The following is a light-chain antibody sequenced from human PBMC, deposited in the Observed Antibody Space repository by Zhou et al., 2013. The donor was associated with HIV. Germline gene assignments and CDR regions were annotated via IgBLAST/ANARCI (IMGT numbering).Light chain of an antibody. CDR3: QQYNSYSS. J-gene: IGKJ2*03. Sequence: IQMTQSPSTLSASVGDRVTITCRASQSISSWVAWYQQKPGKVPKLLIYKASSLGSGVPSRFSGSGSGTEFTLTISSLQPDDFATYYCQQYNSYSSFGQGTKLEIK. V-gene: IGKV1-5*03. CDR1: QSISSW. CDR2: KAS.